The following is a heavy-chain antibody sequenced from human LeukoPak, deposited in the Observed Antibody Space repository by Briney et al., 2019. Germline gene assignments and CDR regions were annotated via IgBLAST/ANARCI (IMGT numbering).Heavy chain of an antibody. CDR2: ISAYNGNT. CDR3: ARGGPMVRGVTPFDY. V-gene: IGHV1-18*03. CDR1: GYTFTSYG. D-gene: IGHD3-10*01. J-gene: IGHJ4*02. Sequence: ASVKVSCKASGYTFTSYGISWVRQAPGQGLEWMGWISAYNGNTNYAQKLQGRVTMTTDTSTSTAYMELSSLTSEDMAVYYCARGGPMVRGVTPFDYWGQGTLVTVSS.